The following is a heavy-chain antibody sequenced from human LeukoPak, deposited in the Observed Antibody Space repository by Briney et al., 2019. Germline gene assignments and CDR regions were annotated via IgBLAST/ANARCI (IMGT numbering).Heavy chain of an antibody. V-gene: IGHV4-34*01. J-gene: IGHJ4*02. CDR2: INHSGST. CDR3: ARGPPDFDWLPFDY. Sequence: SETLSLTCAVYGGPFSGYYWSWIRRPPGKGLEWIGEINHSGSTNYNPSLKSRVTLSVDTSKNQFSLKLSSVTAADTAVYYCARGPPDFDWLPFDYWGRGTLVTVSS. CDR1: GGPFSGYY. D-gene: IGHD3-9*01.